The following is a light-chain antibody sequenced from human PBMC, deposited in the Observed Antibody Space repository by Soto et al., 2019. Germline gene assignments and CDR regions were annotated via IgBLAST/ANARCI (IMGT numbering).Light chain of an antibody. Sequence: DIVMTQSPLFLSVTPGEPASISCRSSQSLLHDNGFNFLKWCLQKPGQSPQLLIFLGSSRASGVPDRFSGSASGRHFTLLIRRVEAADVGVFYCMQALEPPLTFGGGTKVEIK. CDR1: QSLLHDNGFNF. CDR2: LGS. CDR3: MQALEPPLT. V-gene: IGKV2-28*01. J-gene: IGKJ4*01.